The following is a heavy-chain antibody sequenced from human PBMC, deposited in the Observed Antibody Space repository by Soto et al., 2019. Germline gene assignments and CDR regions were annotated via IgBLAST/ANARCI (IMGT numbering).Heavy chain of an antibody. CDR3: ARGRTNYDFWSGYEYYYYYYMDV. J-gene: IGHJ6*03. CDR1: GFTFSDYY. CDR2: ISSSGGTI. Sequence: PGGSLRLSCAASGFTFSDYYMSWIRQAPGKGLEWVSYISSSGGTIYYADSVKGRFTISRDNAKNSLYLQMNSLRAEDTAVYYCARGRTNYDFWSGYEYYYYYYMDVWGKGTTVTVSS. V-gene: IGHV3-11*01. D-gene: IGHD3-3*01.